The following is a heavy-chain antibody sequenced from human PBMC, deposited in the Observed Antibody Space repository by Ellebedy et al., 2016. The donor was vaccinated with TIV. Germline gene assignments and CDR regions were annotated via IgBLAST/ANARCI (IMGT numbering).Heavy chain of an antibody. Sequence: GESLKISCAASGLTVSNNYMRWIRQAPGKGLEWVALIYSGGDTYYSDSVKGRFTISRDSSKNTVSLQMNSLRAEDTAVYYCAKDLRGGVSRYFDSWGQGTLVTVSS. D-gene: IGHD2-8*02. CDR2: IYSGGDT. J-gene: IGHJ4*02. V-gene: IGHV3-53*01. CDR3: AKDLRGGVSRYFDS. CDR1: GLTVSNNY.